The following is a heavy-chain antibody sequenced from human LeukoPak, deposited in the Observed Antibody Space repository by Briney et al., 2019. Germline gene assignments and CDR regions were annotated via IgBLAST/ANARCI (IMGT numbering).Heavy chain of an antibody. CDR1: GFTFSSYS. V-gene: IGHV3-21*01. D-gene: IGHD6-19*01. Sequence: PGGSLRLSCAASGFTFSSYSMNWVRQAPGKGLEWVSSISSSSSSYIYYADSVKGRFTISRDNAKNSLYPQMNSLRAEDTAVYYCARREWVESNPFDYWGQGTLVTVSS. CDR2: ISSSSSSYI. CDR3: ARREWVESNPFDY. J-gene: IGHJ4*02.